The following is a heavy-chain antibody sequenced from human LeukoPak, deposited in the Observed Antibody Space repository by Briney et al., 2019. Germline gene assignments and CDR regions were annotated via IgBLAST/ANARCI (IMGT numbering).Heavy chain of an antibody. CDR3: ARDPYGSGSTSFDI. J-gene: IGHJ3*02. CDR2: IWYDGSNK. V-gene: IGHV3-33*01. CDR1: GFTFRSYG. D-gene: IGHD3-10*01. Sequence: GGSLRLPCAASGFTFRSYGMHWVRQAPGKGLEWVAVIWYDGSNKYYADSVKGRFTISRDNSKNTLYLQMNSLRAEDTAVYYCARDPYGSGSTSFDIWGQGTMVTVSS.